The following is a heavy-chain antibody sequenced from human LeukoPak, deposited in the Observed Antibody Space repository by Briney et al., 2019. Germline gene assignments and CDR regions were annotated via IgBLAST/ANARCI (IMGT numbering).Heavy chain of an antibody. CDR1: GFTFSSYA. Sequence: GGPLRLSCAASGFTFSSYAMSWVRQAPGKGLEWVSAISGSGGSTYYADSVKGRFTISRDNSKNTLYLQMNSLRAEDTAVYYCAKELYSYGKVGYYFDYWGQGTLVTVSS. J-gene: IGHJ4*02. V-gene: IGHV3-23*01. CDR3: AKELYSYGKVGYYFDY. CDR2: ISGSGGST. D-gene: IGHD5-18*01.